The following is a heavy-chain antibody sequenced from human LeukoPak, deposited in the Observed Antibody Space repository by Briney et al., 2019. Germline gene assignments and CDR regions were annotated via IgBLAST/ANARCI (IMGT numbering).Heavy chain of an antibody. V-gene: IGHV3-48*03. CDR3: ASRYFDWLANYYYGVDV. CDR2: ISSSGSTI. D-gene: IGHD3-9*01. Sequence: GGSLRLSCAASGFTFSSYEMNWVRQAPGKGLEWVSYISSSGSTIYYADSVKGRFTISRDNAKNSLYLQMNSLRAEDTAVYYCASRYFDWLANYYYGVDVWGQGTTVTVSS. CDR1: GFTFSSYE. J-gene: IGHJ6*02.